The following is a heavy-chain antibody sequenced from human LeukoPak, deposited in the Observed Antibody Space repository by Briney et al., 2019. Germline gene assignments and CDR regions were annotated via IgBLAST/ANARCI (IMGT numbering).Heavy chain of an antibody. V-gene: IGHV3-74*01. CDR1: GFSFSTYW. J-gene: IGHJ4*02. CDR2: INNDGSST. Sequence: PGGSLRLSCAASGFSFSTYWMRWVRQAPGEGLVWVSRINNDGSSTSYADSVKGRFTISRDNAKNTLYLQMNSLRAEDTAVYYCVRETMTAPGNWGRGTLVTVSS. D-gene: IGHD2-21*02. CDR3: VRETMTAPGN.